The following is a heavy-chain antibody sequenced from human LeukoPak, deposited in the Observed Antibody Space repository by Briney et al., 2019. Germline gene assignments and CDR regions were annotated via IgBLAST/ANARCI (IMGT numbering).Heavy chain of an antibody. CDR2: IKQDGSEK. V-gene: IGHV3-7*01. CDR1: GFTFSSYW. D-gene: IGHD5-24*01. Sequence: GGSLRLSCAASGFTFSSYWMSWVLQAPGKGLEWVANIKQDGSEKYYVDSVKGRFTISRDNAKNSLYLQMNSLRAEDTAVYYCARVLRDGYNLAFDYWGQGTLVTVSS. J-gene: IGHJ4*02. CDR3: ARVLRDGYNLAFDY.